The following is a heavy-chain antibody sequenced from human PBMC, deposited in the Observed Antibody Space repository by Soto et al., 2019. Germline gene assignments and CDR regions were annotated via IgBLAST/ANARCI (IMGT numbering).Heavy chain of an antibody. CDR3: ASPGGGSGSYSDYYYYMDV. CDR1: GFTFSSYS. V-gene: IGHV3-48*01. Sequence: EVQLVESGGGLVQPGGSLRLSCAASGFTFSSYSMNWVRQAPGKGLEWVSYISSSSSTRYYADSVKGRFTISRDNAKNSLYLQMNSLRAEDTAVYYCASPGGGSGSYSDYYYYMDVWGKGTTVTVSS. J-gene: IGHJ6*03. CDR2: ISSSSSTR. D-gene: IGHD3-10*01.